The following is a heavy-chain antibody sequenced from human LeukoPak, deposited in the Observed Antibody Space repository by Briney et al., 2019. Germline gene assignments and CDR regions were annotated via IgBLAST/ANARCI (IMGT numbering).Heavy chain of an antibody. CDR2: IISSRSGSFI. CDR3: ARDFDRYGDFHLFDF. D-gene: IGHD4-17*01. J-gene: IGHJ4*02. Sequence: PGGSLRLSCAASGFIFSSYSMTWVRQAPGKGLEWVSSIISSRSGSFIYYADSVKGRFTISRDNAKNSLYLQMNSVRAEDTAVYYCARDFDRYGDFHLFDFWGQGTLVTVSS. V-gene: IGHV3-21*01. CDR1: GFIFSSYS.